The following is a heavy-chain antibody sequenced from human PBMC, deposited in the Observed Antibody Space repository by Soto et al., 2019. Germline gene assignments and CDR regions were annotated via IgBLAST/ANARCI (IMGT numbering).Heavy chain of an antibody. CDR2: IYWDDDK. CDR1: GFSLSTNGVG. Sequence: QITLKETGPTLVNPTQTLTLTGTVSGFSLSTNGVGVGWIRQPPGKALEWLALIYWDDDKRYRPSLKSRLTTTKDSSKNQAVLTLTPIDPVDTATYYRAQSDPGVAELSLLLNYWGQGTLVTVSA. D-gene: IGHD3-16*02. J-gene: IGHJ4*02. CDR3: AQSDPGVAELSLLLNY. V-gene: IGHV2-5*02.